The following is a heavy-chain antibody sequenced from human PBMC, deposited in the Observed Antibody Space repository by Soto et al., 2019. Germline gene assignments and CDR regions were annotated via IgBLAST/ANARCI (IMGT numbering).Heavy chain of an antibody. CDR3: ARGQGNYSYYYMDV. V-gene: IGHV1-2*04. D-gene: IGHD6-13*01. CDR2: INPNRGGT. CDR1: GYTFTGYY. J-gene: IGHJ6*03. Sequence: ASVKVSCKASGYTFTGYYMHWVRQAPGQGLERMGWINPNRGGTNYAQKFQGWVTMTRDTSISTAYMELSRLRSDDTAVYYCARGQGNYSYYYMDVWGKGTTVTVSS.